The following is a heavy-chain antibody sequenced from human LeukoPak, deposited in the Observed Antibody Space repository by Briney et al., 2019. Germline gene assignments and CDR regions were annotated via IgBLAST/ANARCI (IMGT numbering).Heavy chain of an antibody. CDR2: ITGSGGST. J-gene: IGHJ5*02. CDR1: GFTFSTYA. V-gene: IGHV3-23*01. Sequence: PGGSLRLSCAASGFTFSTYAMSWVRQAPGKGLEWVSAITGSGGSTYYADSVKGRFTISRDNSKNTLYLQMNSLRAEDTAVYYCAKGREWELNPWGQGTLVTVSS. CDR3: AKGREWELNP. D-gene: IGHD1-26*01.